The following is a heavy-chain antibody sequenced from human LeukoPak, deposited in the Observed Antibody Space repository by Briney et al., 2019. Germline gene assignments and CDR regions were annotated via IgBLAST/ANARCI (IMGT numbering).Heavy chain of an antibody. CDR1: GYTFTVYF. J-gene: IGHJ4*02. CDR3: ATLSGVIVGATTGVDY. CDR2: ISAYNGNT. Sequence: ASVKVSCKASGYTFTVYFMHWVRQAPGQGLEWMGWISAYNGNTNYAQKLQGRVTVTTDTSTSTAYMELRSLRSDDTAVYYCATLSGVIVGATTGVDYWGQGTLVTVSS. V-gene: IGHV1-18*04. D-gene: IGHD1-26*01.